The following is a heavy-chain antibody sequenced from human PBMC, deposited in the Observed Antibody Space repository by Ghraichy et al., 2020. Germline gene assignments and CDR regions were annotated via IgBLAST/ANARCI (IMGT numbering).Heavy chain of an antibody. CDR3: VRGGGPPGLEVMSSWFDP. D-gene: IGHD3/OR15-3a*01. CDR1: EYTFTAYY. CDR2: INPKSGDT. V-gene: IGHV1-2*02. Sequence: ASVKVSCTASEYTFTAYYIHWLRQAPGQGLQWVGWINPKSGDTFFAQTFQGRVTMTRDNSITTAYLDLTSLTSNDTAVYFCVRGGGPPGLEVMSSWFDPWGQGTLITVSS. J-gene: IGHJ5*02.